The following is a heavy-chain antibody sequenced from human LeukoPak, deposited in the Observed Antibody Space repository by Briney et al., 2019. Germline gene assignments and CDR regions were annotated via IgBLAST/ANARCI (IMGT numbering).Heavy chain of an antibody. CDR3: AKGGVSVAAAGTFDY. CDR2: ISWNSGSI. D-gene: IGHD6-13*01. J-gene: IGHJ4*02. V-gene: IGHV3-9*01. Sequence: GGSLRLSCAASGFTFDDYAMHWVRQAPGKGLEWVSGISWNSGSIGYADSVKGRFTISRGNAKNSLYLQMNSLRAEDTALYYCAKGGVSVAAAGTFDYWGQGTLVTVSS. CDR1: GFTFDDYA.